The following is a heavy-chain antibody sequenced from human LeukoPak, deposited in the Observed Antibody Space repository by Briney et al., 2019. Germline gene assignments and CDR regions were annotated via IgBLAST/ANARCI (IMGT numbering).Heavy chain of an antibody. CDR2: ISYSGTT. D-gene: IGHD2-15*01. CDR1: SASISSSPYF. CDR3: ARDGGYCSGGSCYSGYYYYYMDV. J-gene: IGHJ6*03. V-gene: IGHV4-39*07. Sequence: SETLSLTCTVSSASISSSPYFWGWIRQSPGKGLEWIGSISYSGTTYYNPSLKSRVTISVDTSKNQFSLKLSSVTAADTAVYYCARDGGYCSGGSCYSGYYYYYMDVWGKGTTVTISS.